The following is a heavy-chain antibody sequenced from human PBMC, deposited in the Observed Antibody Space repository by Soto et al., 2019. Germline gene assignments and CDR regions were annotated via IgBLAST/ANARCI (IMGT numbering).Heavy chain of an antibody. CDR3: ARITMSPNSDY. D-gene: IGHD3-22*01. CDR1: GGSISSSSYY. V-gene: IGHV4-39*01. J-gene: IGHJ4*02. CDR2: IYYSGST. Sequence: SETLSLTCTVSGGSISSSSYYWGWIRQPPGKGLEWIGSIYYSGSTYYNPSLKSRVTISVDTSKNQFSLKLSSVTAADTAVYYCARITMSPNSDYWGQGTLVTVSS.